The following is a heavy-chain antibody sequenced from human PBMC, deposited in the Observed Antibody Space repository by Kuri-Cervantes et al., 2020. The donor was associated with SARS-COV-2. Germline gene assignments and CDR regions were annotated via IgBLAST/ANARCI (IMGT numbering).Heavy chain of an antibody. D-gene: IGHD6-13*01. V-gene: IGHV1-58*01. CDR1: GFTFTSSA. J-gene: IGHJ4*02. CDR3: ARAPRIGQQLVRRYYFDY. CDR2: IVVGSGNT. Sequence: GGSLRLSCKASGFTFTSSAVQWVRQARGQRLEWIGWIVVGSGNTNYAQKFQERVTITRDMSTSTAYMELSSLRSEDTAVYYCARAPRIGQQLVRRYYFDYWGQGTLVTVSS.